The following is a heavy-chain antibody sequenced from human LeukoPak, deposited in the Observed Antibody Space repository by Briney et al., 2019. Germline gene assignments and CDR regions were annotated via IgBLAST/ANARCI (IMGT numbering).Heavy chain of an antibody. J-gene: IGHJ3*02. V-gene: IGHV4-59*01. CDR2: IYYSGST. D-gene: IGHD6-19*01. CDR3: ARSTSGWFPDAFDI. Sequence: SETLSLTCTVSGDSISVYYWSWIRQPPGKGLEWIGYIYYSGSTNYNPSLKSRVTISVDTSRSQFSLKLSSATAADTAVYYCARSTSGWFPDAFDIWGHGTMVTVSS. CDR1: GDSISVYY.